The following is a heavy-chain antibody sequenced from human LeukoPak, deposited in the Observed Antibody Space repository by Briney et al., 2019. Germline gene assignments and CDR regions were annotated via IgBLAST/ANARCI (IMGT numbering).Heavy chain of an antibody. V-gene: IGHV3-23*01. J-gene: IGHJ4*02. CDR2: ISGSGGST. Sequence: GGSLRLSCAASGFTSSNYWMTWVRQAPGKGLEWVSVISGSGGSTYYADSVKGRFTISRDNSKSTLYLQMNSLRAEDTAIYYCAKEGVITILYYFDYWGQGTLVTVSS. CDR1: GFTSSNYW. D-gene: IGHD3-3*01. CDR3: AKEGVITILYYFDY.